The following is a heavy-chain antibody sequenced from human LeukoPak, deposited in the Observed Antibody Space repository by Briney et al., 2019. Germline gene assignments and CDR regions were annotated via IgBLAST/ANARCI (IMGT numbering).Heavy chain of an antibody. V-gene: IGHV4-59*01. CDR1: GGSISSYY. J-gene: IGHJ4*02. CDR3: ARAYNSGWLNFDY. CDR2: IYYSGST. Sequence: SETLSLTCTVSGGSISSYYWSWIRQPPGKGLEWIGYIYYSGSTNYNPSLKSRVTISVDTSKNQFSLKLSSVTAADTAVYYCARAYNSGWLNFDYWGQGTLVTVSS. D-gene: IGHD6-19*01.